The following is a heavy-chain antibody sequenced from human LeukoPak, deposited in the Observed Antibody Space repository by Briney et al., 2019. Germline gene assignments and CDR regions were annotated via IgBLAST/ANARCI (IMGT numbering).Heavy chain of an antibody. J-gene: IGHJ4*02. CDR1: GFTFSSYG. V-gene: IGHV3-30*03. Sequence: GESLKISCAASGFTFSSYGMHWVRQAPGKGLEWVAVISYDGSNKYYADSVKGRFTISRDNSKNTLYLQMNSLRAEDTAVYYCATPGYSSGWYGGPFDYWGQGTLVTVSS. D-gene: IGHD6-19*01. CDR3: ATPGYSSGWYGGPFDY. CDR2: ISYDGSNK.